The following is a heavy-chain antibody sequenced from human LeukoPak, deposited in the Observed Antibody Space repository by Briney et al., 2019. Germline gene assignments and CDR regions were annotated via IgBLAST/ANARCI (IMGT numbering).Heavy chain of an antibody. V-gene: IGHV4-59*01. J-gene: IGHJ3*02. CDR2: IYYSGST. D-gene: IGHD2-21*02. CDR3: ARDTYCGGDCSDDAFDI. CDR1: GGSISSYY. Sequence: SETLSLTCTVSGGSISSYYWSWIRQPPGKGLEWIGYIYYSGSTNYNPSLKSRVTISVDTSKNQFSLKLSSVTAADTAVYYCARDTYCGGDCSDDAFDIWGQGTMVTVSS.